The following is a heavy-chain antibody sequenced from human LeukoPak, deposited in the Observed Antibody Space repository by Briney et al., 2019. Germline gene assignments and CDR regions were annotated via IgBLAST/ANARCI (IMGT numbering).Heavy chain of an antibody. Sequence: SETLSLTCIVSGGSISSYYWSRIRQPPGKGLEWIGYSYDSGSTNYNPSLKSRVTISVDTSKSQVSLKLISVTAADTAVYYCARNNWSIDYGIDVWGQGTTVIVSS. D-gene: IGHD1-20*01. CDR2: SYDSGST. CDR1: GGSISSYY. V-gene: IGHV4-59*08. CDR3: ARNNWSIDYGIDV. J-gene: IGHJ6*02.